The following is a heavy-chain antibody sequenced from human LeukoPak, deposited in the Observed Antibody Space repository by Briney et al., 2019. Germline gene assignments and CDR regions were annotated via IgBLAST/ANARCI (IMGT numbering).Heavy chain of an antibody. Sequence: SGGSLRLSCAASGFTFSSYSMNWVRQAPGKGLEWVSSISSSSSYIYYADSVKGRFTISRDNAKNSLFLQMNSLRAEDTAVYYCARDQKVTRMTTLHYWGQGTLVTVSS. J-gene: IGHJ4*02. CDR2: ISSSSSYI. V-gene: IGHV3-21*01. CDR3: ARDQKVTRMTTLHY. D-gene: IGHD4-17*01. CDR1: GFTFSSYS.